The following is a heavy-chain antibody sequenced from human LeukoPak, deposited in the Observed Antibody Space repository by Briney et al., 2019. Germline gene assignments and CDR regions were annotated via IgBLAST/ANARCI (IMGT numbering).Heavy chain of an antibody. Sequence: GGSLRLSCAASGFTFSSYGMHWVRQAPGKGLEWVAVISYDGSNKYYADSVKGRFTISRDKSKNTLYLQMNSLRAEDTAVYYCAKDFISMVRGVSPLDYWGQGTLVTVSS. D-gene: IGHD3-10*01. CDR1: GFTFSSYG. V-gene: IGHV3-30*18. CDR2: ISYDGSNK. J-gene: IGHJ4*02. CDR3: AKDFISMVRGVSPLDY.